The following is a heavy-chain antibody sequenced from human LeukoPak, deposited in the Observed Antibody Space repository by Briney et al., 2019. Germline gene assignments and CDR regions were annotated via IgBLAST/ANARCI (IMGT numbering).Heavy chain of an antibody. J-gene: IGHJ4*02. CDR1: GGSFSGYY. CDR2: INHSGST. CDR3: ARGSGSSWTVYYFDY. V-gene: IGHV4-34*01. Sequence: PSETLSLTCAVYGGSFSGYYWSWIRQPPGKGLEWIGEINHSGSTNYNPSLKSRVTISVDTSKNQFSLKLSSVTAADTAVYYCARGSGSSWTVYYFDYWGQGTLVTVSS. D-gene: IGHD6-13*01.